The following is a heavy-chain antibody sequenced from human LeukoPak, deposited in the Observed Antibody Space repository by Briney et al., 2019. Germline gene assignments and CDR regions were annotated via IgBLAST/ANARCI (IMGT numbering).Heavy chain of an antibody. CDR3: AKIRIGPYYYYGMDV. J-gene: IGHJ6*02. Sequence: GGSLRLSCGASGLTLCSYAMSWGRPAPGKGLEWGSAISGSGGSTYYADSVKGRFTISRDNSKNTLYLQMNSLRAEDTAVYYCAKIRIGPYYYYGMDVWGQGTTVTVSS. D-gene: IGHD2-15*01. V-gene: IGHV3-23*01. CDR1: GLTLCSYA. CDR2: ISGSGGST.